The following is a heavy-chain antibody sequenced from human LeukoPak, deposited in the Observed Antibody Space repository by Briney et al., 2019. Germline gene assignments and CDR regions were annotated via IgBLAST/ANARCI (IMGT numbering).Heavy chain of an antibody. CDR1: GFTFSSYG. Sequence: GGSLRLSCAASGFTFSSYGMHWVRQAPGKGLEWVAVISYDGSNKYYADSVKGRFTISRDNSKNTLYLQMNSLRAEDTAVYYCAMVVTAMGFDYWGQGTLVTVSS. CDR2: ISYDGSNK. CDR3: AMVVTAMGFDY. J-gene: IGHJ4*02. D-gene: IGHD2-21*02. V-gene: IGHV3-30*03.